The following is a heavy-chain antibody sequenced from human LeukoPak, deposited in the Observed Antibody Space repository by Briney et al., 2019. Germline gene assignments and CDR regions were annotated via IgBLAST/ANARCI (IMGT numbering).Heavy chain of an antibody. CDR2: IYHSGST. J-gene: IGHJ5*02. Sequence: SETLSLTCTVSGGSISSYYWSWIRQPPGKGLEWIGSIYHSGSTYYNPSLKSRVTISVDTSKNQFSLKLSSVTAADTAVYYCARLGDYYDSSGYPTLGWFDPWGQGTLVTVSS. CDR3: ARLGDYYDSSGYPTLGWFDP. CDR1: GGSISSYY. D-gene: IGHD3-22*01. V-gene: IGHV4-59*08.